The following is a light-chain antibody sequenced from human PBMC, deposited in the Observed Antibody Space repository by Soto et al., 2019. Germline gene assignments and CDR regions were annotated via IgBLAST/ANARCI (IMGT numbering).Light chain of an antibody. CDR1: QSISSW. V-gene: IGKV1-5*03. CDR3: QQYNSYWT. Sequence: DIQMTQSPSTLSASVGDRVTITCRASQSISSWLAWYQQKPGKAPKLLIYKASSLESGVPSRFSGSGSGTEFTLTISSLQPDEFATYYCQQYNSYWTFGQGTKGDIK. CDR2: KAS. J-gene: IGKJ1*01.